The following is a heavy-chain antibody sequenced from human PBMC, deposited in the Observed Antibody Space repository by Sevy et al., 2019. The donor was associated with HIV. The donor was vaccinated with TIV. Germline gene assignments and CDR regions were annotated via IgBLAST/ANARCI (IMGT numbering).Heavy chain of an antibody. V-gene: IGHV1-24*01. J-gene: IGHJ4*02. Sequence: ASVKVSCKVSGHTLTEFSMHWVRQAPGKGLEWMGTFDPEDGKRVHAQNFQGRVTMTEDTTTDTAYMELSSLRSEDTAVYYCTTTKDYYDSSGYPFDYWGQGTLVTVSS. CDR3: TTTKDYYDSSGYPFDY. CDR2: FDPEDGKR. CDR1: GHTLTEFS. D-gene: IGHD3-22*01.